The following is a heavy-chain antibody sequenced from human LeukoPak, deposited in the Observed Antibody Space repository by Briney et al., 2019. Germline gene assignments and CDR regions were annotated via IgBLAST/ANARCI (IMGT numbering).Heavy chain of an antibody. CDR1: NDISSTNW. CDR2: IYHNGIS. Sequence: PSETLSLTCAVSNDISSTNWWSWVRQPPGKGLEWIGEIYHNGISNYNPSLKSRVTISVDTSKKQFSLKLSSVTAADTAVYYCAGNYYGSGSYYSEDRYWGQGTLVTVSS. D-gene: IGHD3-10*01. CDR3: AGNYYGSGSYYSEDRY. V-gene: IGHV4-4*02. J-gene: IGHJ4*02.